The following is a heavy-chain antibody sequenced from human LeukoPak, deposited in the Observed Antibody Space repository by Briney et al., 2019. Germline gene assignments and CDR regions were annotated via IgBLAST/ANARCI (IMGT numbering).Heavy chain of an antibody. CDR2: INHSGST. V-gene: IGHV4-34*01. Sequence: SETLSLTCAVYGGCFSGYYWSWIRQPPGKGLEWIGEINHSGSTNYNPSLKSRVTISVDTSKNQFSLKLSSVTAADTAVYYCAVARNWNGNYWGQGTLVTVSS. J-gene: IGHJ4*02. D-gene: IGHD1-1*01. CDR1: GGCFSGYY. CDR3: AVARNWNGNY.